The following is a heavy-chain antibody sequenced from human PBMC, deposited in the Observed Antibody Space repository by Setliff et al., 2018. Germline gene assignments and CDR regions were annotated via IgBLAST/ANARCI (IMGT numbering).Heavy chain of an antibody. CDR2: VYYSGAT. Sequence: SETLSLTCTVSGGSISSSGYYWGWIRQPPGKGLEWIGSVYYSGATYFNPSLNSRVTISVDTSKNQFSLKLSSVTAADTAVYYCARHHAQYYSDSSGYSPDFFDYRGQGTLVTVSS. V-gene: IGHV4-39*01. J-gene: IGHJ4*02. CDR1: GGSISSSGYY. D-gene: IGHD3-22*01. CDR3: ARHHAQYYSDSSGYSPDFFDY.